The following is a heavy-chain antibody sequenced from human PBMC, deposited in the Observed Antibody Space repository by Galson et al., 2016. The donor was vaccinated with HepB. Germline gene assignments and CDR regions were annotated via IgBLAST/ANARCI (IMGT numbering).Heavy chain of an antibody. V-gene: IGHV1-3*01. CDR3: VRDHYDSSGYPYNWFDP. D-gene: IGHD3-22*01. J-gene: IGHJ5*02. Sequence: SVKVSCKASGYTFISYDVNWVRQATGQRLEWMGWINAGNGNTKYSQKFQGRVTITRDTSASTAYMELSSLRSEDTAVYYCVRDHYDSSGYPYNWFDPWGQGTLVTVSS. CDR2: INAGNGNT. CDR1: GYTFISYD.